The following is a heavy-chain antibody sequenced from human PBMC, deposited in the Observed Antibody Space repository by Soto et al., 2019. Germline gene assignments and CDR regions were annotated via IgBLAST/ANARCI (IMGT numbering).Heavy chain of an antibody. CDR3: TRDASRDSSARGWFDP. CDR2: ISSNSAYT. V-gene: IGHV3-21*01. Sequence: GGSLRLSCAASGFTFRSFTMNWVRQAPGKGLEWVSTISSNSAYTYYTDALRGRFTISRDNAKNSLHLQMNSLRAEDTAVYYCTRDASRDSSARGWFDPWGPGTLVTVSS. CDR1: GFTFRSFT. J-gene: IGHJ5*02. D-gene: IGHD6-13*01.